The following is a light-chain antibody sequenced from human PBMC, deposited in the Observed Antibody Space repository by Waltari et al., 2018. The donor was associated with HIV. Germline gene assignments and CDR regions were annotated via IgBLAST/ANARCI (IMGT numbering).Light chain of an antibody. J-gene: IGLJ3*02. V-gene: IGLV1-51*01. CDR3: GTWDGSLNVWV. Sequence: QSVLTQPPSVSAASGQKVTISCPGSSSNIGNTFVSWYQQLPGIAPKLLIYDNTKRPSGNPDRFSGSKSGTSATLAITGLQTGDEADYYCGTWDGSLNVWVFGGGTKVTV. CDR1: SSNIGNTF. CDR2: DNT.